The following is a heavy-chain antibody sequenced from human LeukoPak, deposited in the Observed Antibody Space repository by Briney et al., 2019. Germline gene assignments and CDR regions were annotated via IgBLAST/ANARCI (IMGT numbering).Heavy chain of an antibody. CDR2: ISSSGSTI. Sequence: SGGSLRLSCAASGFTFSSYEMNWVRQAPGKGLEWVSYISSSGSTIYYADSVKGRFTISRDNAKNSLYLQMNSLRAEDTAVYYCARAGRYVVHGVDGNMDVWGKGTTVTVSS. J-gene: IGHJ6*03. V-gene: IGHV3-48*03. CDR1: GFTFSSYE. CDR3: ARAGRYVVHGVDGNMDV. D-gene: IGHD3-10*01.